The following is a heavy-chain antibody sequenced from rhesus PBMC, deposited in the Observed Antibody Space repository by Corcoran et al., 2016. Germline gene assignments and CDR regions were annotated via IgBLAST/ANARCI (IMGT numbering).Heavy chain of an antibody. J-gene: IGHJ4*01. CDR1: GASISSHY. Sequence: QVQLQESGPGLVKPSETLPLTCAVSGASISSHYWSRIRQAPGTGLEWMGRIYGSGGSTDYNPSLKSRVTISIDTSKNQFSLKLSSVTAADTAVYYCARHRGGSWTHQFDYWGQGVLVTVSS. CDR3: ARHRGGSWTHQFDY. V-gene: IGHV4S2*01. CDR2: IYGSGGST. D-gene: IGHD3-16*01.